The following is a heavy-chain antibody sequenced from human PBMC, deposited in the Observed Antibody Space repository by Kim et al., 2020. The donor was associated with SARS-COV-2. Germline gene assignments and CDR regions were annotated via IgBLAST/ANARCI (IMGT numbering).Heavy chain of an antibody. J-gene: IGHJ4*02. D-gene: IGHD4-17*01. CDR1: GGSISSGGYY. Sequence: SETLSLTCTVSGGSISSGGYYWSWIRQHPGKGLEWIGYIYYSGSTYYNPSLKSRVTISVDTSKNQFSLKLSSVTAADTAVYYCARDESGSGDIDYWGQGTLVTVSS. V-gene: IGHV4-31*03. CDR2: IYYSGST. CDR3: ARDESGSGDIDY.